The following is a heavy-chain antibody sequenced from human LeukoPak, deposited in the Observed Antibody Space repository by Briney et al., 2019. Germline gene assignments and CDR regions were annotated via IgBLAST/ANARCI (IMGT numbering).Heavy chain of an antibody. CDR2: ISGSGGST. Sequence: PGGSLRLSCAASGFTFSSYAMSWVRQAPGKGLEWVSAISGSGGSTYYADSVKGRFTISRDNSKNTLYLQMNSLRVEDTAVYYCAKIPDVVPYYYYMDVWGKGTTVTVSS. CDR1: GFTFSSYA. CDR3: AKIPDVVPYYYYMDV. D-gene: IGHD2-21*01. V-gene: IGHV3-23*01. J-gene: IGHJ6*03.